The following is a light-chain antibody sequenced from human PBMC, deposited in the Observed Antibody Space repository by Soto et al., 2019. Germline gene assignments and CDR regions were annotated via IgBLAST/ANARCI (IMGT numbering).Light chain of an antibody. CDR3: QQYYSTLT. Sequence: DIVMTQSPDSLAVSLGERATINCKSSQSVLYSSDNKNYLAWYQQKPGQPPKLLIYWASTRDSGVPYRFRGSGSGADFTLTISSLQAEDVAVYYCQQYYSTLTFGGGTKVEIK. J-gene: IGKJ4*01. CDR1: QSVLYSSDNKNY. CDR2: WAS. V-gene: IGKV4-1*01.